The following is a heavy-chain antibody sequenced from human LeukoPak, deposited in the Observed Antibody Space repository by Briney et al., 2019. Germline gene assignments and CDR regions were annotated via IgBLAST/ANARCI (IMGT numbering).Heavy chain of an antibody. CDR2: IYYSGTT. J-gene: IGHJ4*02. D-gene: IGHD2-15*01. CDR3: GRGRGGWFFDY. V-gene: IGHV4-59*01. CDR1: GGSISSYY. Sequence: SETLSLTCTVSGGSISSYYWSWFRQPPGKGLGWIGYIYYSGTTNYSPSLKSRVTISVDTSKNQFSLKLSSVTAADTAAYYCGRGRGGWFFDYWGQGTLVTVSS.